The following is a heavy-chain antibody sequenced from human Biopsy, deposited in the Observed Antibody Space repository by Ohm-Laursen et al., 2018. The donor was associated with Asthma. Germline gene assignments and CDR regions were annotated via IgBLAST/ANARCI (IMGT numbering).Heavy chain of an antibody. Sequence: SVKVSCKASGYTFINYAIHWVRQAPGHSLEWMGWINAANGNTKYSQKFQGRLTISRDTSASTAYMDLSSLRSEDTAVYYCARTYFDFLTGQVHDAFAVWGQGTVVTVSS. J-gene: IGHJ3*01. CDR3: ARTYFDFLTGQVHDAFAV. CDR2: INAANGNT. CDR1: GYTFINYA. V-gene: IGHV1-3*01. D-gene: IGHD3-9*01.